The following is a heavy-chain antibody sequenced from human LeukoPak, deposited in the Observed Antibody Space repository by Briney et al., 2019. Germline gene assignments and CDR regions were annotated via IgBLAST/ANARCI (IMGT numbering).Heavy chain of an antibody. D-gene: IGHD2-21*02. J-gene: IGHJ4*02. Sequence: GGSLRLSCAASGFTFSSYAMSWVRQAPGKGLEWVSAISGSGGSTYYADSVKGRFTISRDNSKNTLYLQMNSLRAEDTAVYYCAKAAPYCGGDCYMGLWYWGQGTLVTVSS. CDR2: ISGSGGST. V-gene: IGHV3-23*01. CDR1: GFTFSSYA. CDR3: AKAAPYCGGDCYMGLWY.